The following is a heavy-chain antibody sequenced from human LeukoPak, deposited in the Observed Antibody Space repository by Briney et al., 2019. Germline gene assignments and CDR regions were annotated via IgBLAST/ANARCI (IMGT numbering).Heavy chain of an antibody. CDR1: GFRFSSYS. J-gene: IGHJ1*01. V-gene: IGHV3-21*01. D-gene: IGHD2-15*01. Sequence: GGSLRLSCAASGFRFSSYSMNWVRQAPGKGLEWVSSISSSSSYIYYADSVKGRFTISRDNAKNSLYLQMNSLRAEDTAVYYCARGPQLGYCSGGSCYSFRYFQHWGQGTLVTVSS. CDR3: ARGPQLGYCSGGSCYSFRYFQH. CDR2: ISSSSSYI.